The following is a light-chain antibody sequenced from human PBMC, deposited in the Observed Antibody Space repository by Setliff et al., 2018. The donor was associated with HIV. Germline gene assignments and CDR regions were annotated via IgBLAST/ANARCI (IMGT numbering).Light chain of an antibody. J-gene: IGLJ1*01. V-gene: IGLV2-14*03. CDR2: DVT. CDR3: SSYAITNTLP. CDR1: SNDIGAYNR. Sequence: QSVLTQPASVSGSPGQSITISCTGTSNDIGAYNRVSWFQQLPGKVPKLMIYDVTHRPSGTCSRFSGSQSGNTASLTISGLQAEDEADYYCSSYAITNTLPFGTGTKV.